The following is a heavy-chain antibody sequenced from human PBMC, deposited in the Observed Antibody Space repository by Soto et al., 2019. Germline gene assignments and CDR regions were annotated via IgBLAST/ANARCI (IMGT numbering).Heavy chain of an antibody. CDR1: VYSFTSYW. Sequence: GESLQISCKGSVYSFTSYWIGWVRQMPGKGLEWMGIIYPGDSDTRYSPSFQGQVTISADKSIGTAYLQWSSLKASDTAMYYCARSYGAGVKRDAFNIWGHGTRGTVSS. CDR3: ARSYGAGVKRDAFNI. V-gene: IGHV5-51*01. D-gene: IGHD4-17*01. CDR2: IYPGDSDT. J-gene: IGHJ3*02.